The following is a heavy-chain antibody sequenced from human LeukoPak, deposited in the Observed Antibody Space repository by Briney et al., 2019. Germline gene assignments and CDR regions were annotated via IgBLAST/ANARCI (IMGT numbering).Heavy chain of an antibody. V-gene: IGHV3-30*18. Sequence: GGSLRLSCAASGFTFSSYGMHWVRQAPGKGLEWVAVISYDGSNKYYADSVKGRFTISRDNSKNTLYLQMNSLRAEDTAVYYCAKDRDRTQWLRSFDYWGQGTLVTVSS. CDR3: AKDRDRTQWLRSFDY. CDR1: GFTFSSYG. CDR2: ISYDGSNK. D-gene: IGHD6-19*01. J-gene: IGHJ4*02.